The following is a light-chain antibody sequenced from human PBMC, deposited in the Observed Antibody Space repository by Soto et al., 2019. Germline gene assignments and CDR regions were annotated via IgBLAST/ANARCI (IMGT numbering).Light chain of an antibody. V-gene: IGKV1-6*01. CDR1: QSINTY. Sequence: IQMTQSPSSLSASVGDRVTITCRTSQSINTYLNWYQQKPGKAPKLLIYGASSLQSGVPLRFSGSGSGTDFTLTISSLQPEDFATYYCLQDYNYPFTFGPGTKVDIK. J-gene: IGKJ3*01. CDR2: GAS. CDR3: LQDYNYPFT.